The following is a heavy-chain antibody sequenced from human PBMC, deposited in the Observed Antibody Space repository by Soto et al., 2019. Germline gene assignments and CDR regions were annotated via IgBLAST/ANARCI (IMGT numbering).Heavy chain of an antibody. D-gene: IGHD2-21*02. V-gene: IGHV2-5*01. CDR3: IQSRCGGDCLQSYASHYYYGMDV. J-gene: IGHJ6*02. CDR2: IYWYDDK. Sequence: QITLKESGPTLVKPTQTLTLTCTFSGFSLSTSGVGVGWIRQPPGKALEWLALIYWYDDKRYSPSLRSRLTINKDTSETQVVLTMTNMDPVDTATYYCIQSRCGGDCLQSYASHYYYGMDVWGQGTTVTVSS. CDR1: GFSLSTSGVG.